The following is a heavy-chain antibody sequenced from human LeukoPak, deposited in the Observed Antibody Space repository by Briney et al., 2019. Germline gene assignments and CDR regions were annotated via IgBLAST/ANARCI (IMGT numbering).Heavy chain of an antibody. V-gene: IGHV3-23*01. Sequence: GGSLRLSCAASGLTFGSYAMSWVRQAPGKGLEWVSGISGSGGTTYYAGSVKGRFTISRDNSKNTLYLQMNSLRAEDTAVYYCAKDIMVTNSYMFDYWGQGTLVTVSS. CDR2: ISGSGGTT. CDR3: AKDIMVTNSYMFDY. D-gene: IGHD2-21*02. J-gene: IGHJ4*02. CDR1: GLTFGSYA.